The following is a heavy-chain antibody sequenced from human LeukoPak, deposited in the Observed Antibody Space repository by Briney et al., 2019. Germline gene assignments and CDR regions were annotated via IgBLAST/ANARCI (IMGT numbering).Heavy chain of an antibody. CDR2: IWYDGSNG. CDR3: AREGPRGNSQFDY. Sequence: GGSLRLSCAASGFTFSSYGMHWVRQAPGKGLEWVAIIWYDGSNGYYADSVKGRLTISRDNSKNTLYLQMNSLRAEDTAVYYCAREGPRGNSQFDYWGQGTLVTVSS. V-gene: IGHV3-33*01. J-gene: IGHJ4*02. CDR1: GFTFSSYG. D-gene: IGHD2/OR15-2a*01.